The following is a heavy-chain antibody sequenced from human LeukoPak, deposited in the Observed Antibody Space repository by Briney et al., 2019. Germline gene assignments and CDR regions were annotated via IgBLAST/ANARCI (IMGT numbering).Heavy chain of an antibody. V-gene: IGHV3-9*01. CDR1: GFTFDDYA. J-gene: IGHJ4*02. Sequence: PGGSLRLSCAASGFTFDDYAMHWARQAPGKGLEGVSGISWNSGSIGYADSVKGRFTISRDNAKNSLYLQMNSLRAEDTALYYCAKGSTYGSGSYLDYWGQGTLVTVSS. D-gene: IGHD3-10*01. CDR2: ISWNSGSI. CDR3: AKGSTYGSGSYLDY.